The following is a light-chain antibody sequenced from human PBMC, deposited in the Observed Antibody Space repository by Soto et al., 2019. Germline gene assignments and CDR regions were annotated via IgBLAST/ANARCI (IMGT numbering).Light chain of an antibody. V-gene: IGKV3D-15*01. J-gene: IGKJ1*01. Sequence: EIVLTQSPDTLSLSPGERATLSCRASQSVSSYLAWYQQKPGQAPRLLIYDASNRATGIPARFSSSGSGTEFTLTISSLQSEDFGVYYCHQYNNLWTFGQGTKVDI. CDR2: DAS. CDR1: QSVSSY. CDR3: HQYNNLWT.